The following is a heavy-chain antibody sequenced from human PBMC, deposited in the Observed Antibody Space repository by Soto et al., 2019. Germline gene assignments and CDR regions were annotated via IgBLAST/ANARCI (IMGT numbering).Heavy chain of an antibody. Sequence: VASVKVSCKASGYTFTGYYMHWVRQAPGQGLEWMGWINPNSGGTNYAQKFQGRVTMTRDTSISTAYMELSRLRSDDTAVYYCARSGGPARFDAFDIWGQGTMVTVSS. CDR1: GYTFTGYY. CDR3: ARSGGPARFDAFDI. CDR2: INPNSGGT. J-gene: IGHJ3*02. D-gene: IGHD2-15*01. V-gene: IGHV1-2*02.